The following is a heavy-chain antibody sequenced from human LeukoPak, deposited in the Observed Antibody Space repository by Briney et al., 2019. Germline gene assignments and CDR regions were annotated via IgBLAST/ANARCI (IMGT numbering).Heavy chain of an antibody. Sequence: PSETLSLTCAVSGDSISSYYWSWIRQPAGKGLEWIGRIYTSGSTNYNPSLKSRVTMSVDTSKNQFSLKLSSVTAADTAVYYRARDSSTFRSFDYWGQGTLVTVSS. D-gene: IGHD6-13*01. CDR1: GDSISSYY. CDR2: IYTSGST. V-gene: IGHV4-4*07. J-gene: IGHJ4*02. CDR3: ARDSSTFRSFDY.